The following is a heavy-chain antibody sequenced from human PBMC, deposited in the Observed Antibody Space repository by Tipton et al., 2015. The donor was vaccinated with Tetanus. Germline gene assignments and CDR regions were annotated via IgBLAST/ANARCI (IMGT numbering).Heavy chain of an antibody. CDR1: GGSISGSSFY. J-gene: IGHJ3*02. CDR2: IYHSGNT. CDR3: ARWGDASGSTNLYAFDI. Sequence: TLSLTCTVSGGSISGSSFYWGWIRQPPGKGLEWIGSIYHSGNTNYNPSLSGRVTTSVDTSKNQFSLKMSSVTAADTAVYYCARWGDASGSTNLYAFDIWGQGTMVSVSS. V-gene: IGHV4-39*07. D-gene: IGHD3-10*01.